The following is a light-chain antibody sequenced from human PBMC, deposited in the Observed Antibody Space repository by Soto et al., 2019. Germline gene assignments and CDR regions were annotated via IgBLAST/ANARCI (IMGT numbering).Light chain of an antibody. V-gene: IGKV1-39*01. J-gene: IGKJ2*01. Sequence: DIQMTQSPSSLSASVGDRVTITCRASQSISSYLNWYQQKPGKAPNLLIYAASTLQSGVPSRFSGSESGADFTLTISSLRPDDFATFYCQQYKVYPYTFGQGTRL. CDR1: QSISSY. CDR3: QQYKVYPYT. CDR2: AAS.